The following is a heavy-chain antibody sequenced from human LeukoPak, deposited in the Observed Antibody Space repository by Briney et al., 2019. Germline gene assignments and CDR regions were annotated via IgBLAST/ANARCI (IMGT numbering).Heavy chain of an antibody. J-gene: IGHJ6*02. CDR1: GFTFSSYG. V-gene: IGHV3-30*18. CDR2: ISYDGSNK. D-gene: IGHD6-13*01. Sequence: GRSLRLSCAASGFTFSSYGMHWVRQAPGKGLEWVAVISYDGSNKYYADSVKGRFTISRDNSKNTLYLQMNSLRAEDTAVYYCANPGYSSSWTNPELNYYYYGMDVWGQGTTVTVSS. CDR3: ANPGYSSSWTNPELNYYYYGMDV.